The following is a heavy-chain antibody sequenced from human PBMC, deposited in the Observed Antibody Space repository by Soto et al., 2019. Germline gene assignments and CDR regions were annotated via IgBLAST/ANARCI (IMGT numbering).Heavy chain of an antibody. D-gene: IGHD3-22*01. V-gene: IGHV1-69*02. J-gene: IGHJ6*02. CDR3: ASREVDSSEYYYYGMDV. CDR2: IIAILGIA. CDR1: GGTFSSYT. Sequence: QVQLVQSGAEVKKPGSSVKVSCKASGGTFSSYTISWVRQAPGQGLEGMGRIIAILGIAKYAQKFQGRVTITADKSTSTAYMELSSLRSEGTAVYYCASREVDSSEYYYYGMDVWGQGTTVTVSS.